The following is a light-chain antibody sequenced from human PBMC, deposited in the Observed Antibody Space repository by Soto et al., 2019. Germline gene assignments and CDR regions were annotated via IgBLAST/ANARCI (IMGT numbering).Light chain of an antibody. CDR3: HQYVSDSGVQT. CDR2: DAS. Sequence: DIQMTQSPSTLPASVGDRVTITCRASQSVSKWLAWYQQKPGKAPKLLISDASKLQSGVPSRFSGSGFGTDFALTISSLQPDDGATYYCHQYVSDSGVQTFDQGTKVEIK. J-gene: IGKJ1*01. CDR1: QSVSKW. V-gene: IGKV1-5*01.